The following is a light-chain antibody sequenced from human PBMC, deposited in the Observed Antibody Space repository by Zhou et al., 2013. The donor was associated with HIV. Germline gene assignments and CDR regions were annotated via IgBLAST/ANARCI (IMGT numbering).Light chain of an antibody. CDR2: AAS. J-gene: IGKJ4*01. Sequence: DIQMTQSPSSLSASVGDRVTVTCRATQSISNYLNWYRQKPGKAPELLIFAASRLESGVPSTFSGSGSGTDFTLTISSLQPEDFATYYCQQYNSYPLTFGGGTKVEIK. V-gene: IGKV1-39*01. CDR3: QQYNSYPLT. CDR1: QSISNY.